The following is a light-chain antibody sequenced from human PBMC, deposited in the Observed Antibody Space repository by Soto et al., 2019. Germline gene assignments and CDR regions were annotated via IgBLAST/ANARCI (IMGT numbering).Light chain of an antibody. V-gene: IGLV2-14*01. CDR1: SSYVGGYNY. CDR2: EVS. J-gene: IGLJ1*01. Sequence: QAALTQRSTVSGSHGQSMTISCTGTSSYVGGYNYVSWYQQHPGKAPKLMIYEVSNRPSGVSNRFSASKSGNTASLTISGLQAEDEADYYCNSYTSINTLVFGTGTRSP. CDR3: NSYTSINTLV.